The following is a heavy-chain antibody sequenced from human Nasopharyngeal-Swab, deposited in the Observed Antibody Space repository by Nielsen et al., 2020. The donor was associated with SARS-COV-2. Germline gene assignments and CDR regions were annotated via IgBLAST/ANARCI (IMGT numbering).Heavy chain of an antibody. J-gene: IGHJ4*01. CDR2: INAGNGNT. Sequence: ASVKVSCNASLYTFTSYAMHWVRQAPGQRLEWMGWINAGNGNTKYSQKFQGRVTITRDTSASTAYMQLSSLRSEDTAVYYCARGIAAAGTIDYWGHGTLVTVSS. V-gene: IGHV1-3*01. D-gene: IGHD6-13*01. CDR1: LYTFTSYA. CDR3: ARGIAAAGTIDY.